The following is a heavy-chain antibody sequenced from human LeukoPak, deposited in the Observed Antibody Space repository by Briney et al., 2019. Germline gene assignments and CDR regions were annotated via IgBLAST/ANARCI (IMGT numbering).Heavy chain of an antibody. D-gene: IGHD3-22*01. V-gene: IGHV3-49*03. CDR2: IRSKRYGGTT. J-gene: IGHJ4*02. Sequence: PGQSLRLSCTGSGFTFGDYVMSWFRQAPGQGLEWVGFIRSKRYGGTTEYAASVKDRFTISRDDSKNIAYLQMNSLKTEDTAVFYCTRTGDYYDSSTYYYGLDYWGQGTLVTVSS. CDR1: GFTFGDYV. CDR3: TRTGDYYDSSTYYYGLDY.